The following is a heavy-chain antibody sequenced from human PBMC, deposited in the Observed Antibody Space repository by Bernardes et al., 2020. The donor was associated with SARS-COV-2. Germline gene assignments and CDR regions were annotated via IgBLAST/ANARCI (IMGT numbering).Heavy chain of an antibody. CDR3: VREKVQSEPPTRYDY. CDR2: IYTDGSE. CDR1: GLTVSISQ. V-gene: IGHV3-53*01. D-gene: IGHD1-26*01. J-gene: IGHJ4*02. Sequence: VGSLRLSRVASGLTVSISQMSWVRQAPGKGLEWVSVIYTDGSEFYADSVKGRFTISRDNSKNTLYLQMNSLRAEDTAVYFCVREKVQSEPPTRYDYWGQGTLVTVSS.